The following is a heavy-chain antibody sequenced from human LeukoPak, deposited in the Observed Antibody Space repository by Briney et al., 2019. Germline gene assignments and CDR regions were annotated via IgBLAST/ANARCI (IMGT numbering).Heavy chain of an antibody. D-gene: IGHD1-26*01. CDR3: ARLSGSYQPFDY. Sequence: HGGSLRVSCSASAFAFSNAWMSWVRQAPGQGLEWVSVIYSGGSTYYADSVKGRFTISRDNSKNTLYLQMNSLRAEDTAVYYCARLSGSYQPFDYFRRGTLASLSS. CDR1: AFAFSNAW. CDR2: IYSGGST. J-gene: IGHJ4*02. V-gene: IGHV3-53*01.